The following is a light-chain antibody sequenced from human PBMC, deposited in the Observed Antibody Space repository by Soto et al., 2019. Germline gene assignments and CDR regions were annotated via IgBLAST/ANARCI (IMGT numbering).Light chain of an antibody. J-gene: IGKJ1*01. V-gene: IGKV2-28*01. CDR2: LGS. CDR3: MQALQTSWT. CDR1: QSLLHSNGYNY. Sequence: DIVMTQSPLSLPVTPGEPASNSCRSSQSLLHSNGYNYLDWYLQKPGQSPQLLIYLGSNRASGVPDRFSGSGSGTDFTLKISRVEAEDVGVYYCMQALQTSWTFGQGTKVEIK.